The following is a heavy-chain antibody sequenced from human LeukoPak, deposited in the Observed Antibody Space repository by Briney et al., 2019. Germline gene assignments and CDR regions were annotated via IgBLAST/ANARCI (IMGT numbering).Heavy chain of an antibody. Sequence: SQTLSLTCTVSGGSISSGGYYWSWIRQHPGKGLEWIGYIYYSGSTYYNPSLKSRVTISVDTSKNQFSLKLSSVTAADTAVYYCARGGQVVTPNPVDYWGQGTLVTVSS. CDR1: GGSISSGGYY. D-gene: IGHD4-23*01. CDR3: ARGGQVVTPNPVDY. V-gene: IGHV4-31*03. CDR2: IYYSGST. J-gene: IGHJ4*02.